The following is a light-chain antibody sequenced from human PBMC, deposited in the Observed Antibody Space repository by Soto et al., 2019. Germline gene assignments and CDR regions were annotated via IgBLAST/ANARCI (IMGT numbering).Light chain of an antibody. V-gene: IGLV2-14*01. Sequence: QSVLTQPASVSGSPGQSITISCTGISSDVGGYNYVSWYQQHPGKAPKLVIYEVSNRPSGVSNRFSGSKSGNTASLTISGLQAEDEADYYCSSYTSSSTLYVFGTGTKVTVL. CDR3: SSYTSSSTLYV. CDR2: EVS. CDR1: SSDVGGYNY. J-gene: IGLJ1*01.